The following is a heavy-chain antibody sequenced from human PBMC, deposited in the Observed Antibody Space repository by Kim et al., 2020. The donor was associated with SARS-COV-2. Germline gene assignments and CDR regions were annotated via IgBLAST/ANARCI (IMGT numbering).Heavy chain of an antibody. Sequence: ASVKVSCKASGYTFTSYYMHWVRQAPGQGLEWMGIINPSGGSTSYAQKFQGRVTMTRDTSTSTVYMELSSLRSEDTAVYYCATLTIFGVAAYGYYYYGMDVWGQGTTVTVSS. CDR2: INPSGGST. CDR1: GYTFTSYY. D-gene: IGHD3-3*01. CDR3: ATLTIFGVAAYGYYYYGMDV. J-gene: IGHJ6*02. V-gene: IGHV1-46*01.